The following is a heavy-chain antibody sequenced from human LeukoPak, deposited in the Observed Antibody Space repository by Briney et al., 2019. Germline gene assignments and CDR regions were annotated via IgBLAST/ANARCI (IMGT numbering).Heavy chain of an antibody. Sequence: SVKVSCKASGGTFSSYAISWVRQAPGQGLKWMGGIIPIFGTANYAQKFQGRVTITADESTSTAYMELSSLRSEDTAVYYCARYGYDSSGYSRWGQGTLVTVSS. J-gene: IGHJ4*02. CDR2: IIPIFGTA. CDR3: ARYGYDSSGYSR. CDR1: GGTFSSYA. V-gene: IGHV1-69*01. D-gene: IGHD3-22*01.